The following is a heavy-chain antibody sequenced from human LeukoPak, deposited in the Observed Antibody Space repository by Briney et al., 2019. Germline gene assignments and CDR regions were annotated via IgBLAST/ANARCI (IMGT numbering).Heavy chain of an antibody. D-gene: IGHD3-9*01. CDR1: GFTFSSYE. CDR3: ASNNDWSFDF. V-gene: IGHV3-48*03. J-gene: IGHJ4*02. CDR2: ISSSGSTI. Sequence: PGGSLRLSCAASGFTFSSYEMHWVRQAPGKGLEWISYISSSGSTIYYADSVKGRFTISRDNGKNSLYLQMNSLRVEDTAVYYCASNNDWSFDFGGQGTLVTVSS.